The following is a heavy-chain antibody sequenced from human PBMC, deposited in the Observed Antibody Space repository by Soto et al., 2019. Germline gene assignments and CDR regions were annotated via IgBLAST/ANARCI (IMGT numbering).Heavy chain of an antibody. CDR2: ISGSGGST. J-gene: IGHJ4*02. CDR1: GFTFSSYA. Sequence: EVQLLESGGGLVQPGGSLRLSCAASGFTFSSYAMSWVRQAPGKGLEWVSAISGSGGSTYYADSVKGRFTISRDNSKNTRYLQMNGRRAEDTALYYVAKDTRKAGGGNQQSYFDYGGQGTRVTVSS. CDR3: AKDTRKAGGGNQQSYFDY. D-gene: IGHD1-1*01. V-gene: IGHV3-23*01.